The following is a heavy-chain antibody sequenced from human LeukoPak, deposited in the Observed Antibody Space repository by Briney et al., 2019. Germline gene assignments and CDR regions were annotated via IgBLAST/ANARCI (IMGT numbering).Heavy chain of an antibody. CDR2: FYHNGYT. D-gene: IGHD5-18*01. Sequence: SETLSLTCTVAGASISNSGYTYWGWIRQPPGKGLEWIGSFYHNGYTYYNPSLKSRVTISADTSKSQFSLRVTSMTAADTAVYYCVHSPRVDTAMVDYFDYWGQGTLVTVPS. V-gene: IGHV4-39*01. J-gene: IGHJ4*02. CDR3: VHSPRVDTAMVDYFDY. CDR1: GASISNSGYTY.